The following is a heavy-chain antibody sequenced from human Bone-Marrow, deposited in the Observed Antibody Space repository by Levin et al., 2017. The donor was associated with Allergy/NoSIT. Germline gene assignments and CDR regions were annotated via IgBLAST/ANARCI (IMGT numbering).Heavy chain of an antibody. CDR1: GYTFSSYD. CDR2: MNPNSGNT. Sequence: ASVKVSCKASGYTFSSYDINWVRQATGQGLEWMGWMNPNSGNTGYAQKFQGRVTMTRNTSISTAYMELSSLRSEDTAVYYCARGLPWRGRRTLDYWGQGTLVTVSS. J-gene: IGHJ4*02. V-gene: IGHV1-8*01. CDR3: ARGLPWRGRRTLDY. D-gene: IGHD3-3*01.